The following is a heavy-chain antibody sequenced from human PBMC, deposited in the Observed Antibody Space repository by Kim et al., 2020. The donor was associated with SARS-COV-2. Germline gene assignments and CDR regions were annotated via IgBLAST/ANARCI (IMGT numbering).Heavy chain of an antibody. CDR3: SSGWAFDY. J-gene: IGHJ4*02. V-gene: IGHV6-1*01. CDR2: KWNN. D-gene: IGHD6-19*01. Sequence: KWNNDYAVSVKSLITINPDTAKRQFSLQLNSVTPEDTAVYYCSSGWAFDYWGQGTLVTVSS.